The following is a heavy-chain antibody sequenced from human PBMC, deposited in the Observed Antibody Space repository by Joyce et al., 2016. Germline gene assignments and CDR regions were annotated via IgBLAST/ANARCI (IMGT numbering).Heavy chain of an antibody. CDR1: GFSFSGYW. J-gene: IGHJ5*02. V-gene: IGHV3-74*01. CDR3: VRGISARPGGPNWFDP. CDR2: INTEGGST. D-gene: IGHD6-6*01. Sequence: EVQLVESGGGLVQPGGSLRLSCVASGFSFSGYWIHWVRQAPGTGVVWVSVINTEGGSTRYADSVKGRFTSSRNNAKNTLYLQMNSLRAEDTAVYYGVRGISARPGGPNWFDPWGQGTLVTVSS.